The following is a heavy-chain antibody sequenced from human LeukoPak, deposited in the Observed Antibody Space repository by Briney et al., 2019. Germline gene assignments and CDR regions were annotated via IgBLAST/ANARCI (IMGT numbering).Heavy chain of an antibody. D-gene: IGHD5-12*01. CDR3: ARVGGYSRDFDY. Sequence: KPSETLSLTCTVSGGSISSYYWSWIRQPPGKGLEWIGYIYYSGSTNYNPSLKSRVTMSVDTSKNQFSLKLSSVTAADTAVYYCARVGGYSRDFDYWGQGTLVTVSS. V-gene: IGHV4-59*12. J-gene: IGHJ4*02. CDR2: IYYSGST. CDR1: GGSISSYY.